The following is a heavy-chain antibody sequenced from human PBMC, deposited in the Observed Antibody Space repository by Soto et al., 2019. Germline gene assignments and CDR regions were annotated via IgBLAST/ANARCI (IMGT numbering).Heavy chain of an antibody. CDR3: ARFTGPLTAFDY. V-gene: IGHV1-69*13. CDR2: IIPIFGTA. J-gene: IGHJ4*02. Sequence: VKVSCKASGGTFSSYAISWVRQAPGQGLEWMGGIIPIFGTANYAQKFQGRVTITADESTSTAYMELSSLRSEDTAVYYCARFTGPLTAFDYWGQGTLVTVSS. CDR1: GGTFSSYA.